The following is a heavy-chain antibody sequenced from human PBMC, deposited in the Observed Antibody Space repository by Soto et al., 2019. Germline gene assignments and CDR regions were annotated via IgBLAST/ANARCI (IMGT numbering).Heavy chain of an antibody. Sequence: GQLLESGGGMVQPGGSLRLSCAASGFTFSSFAMNWVRLPPGRGLEWVAAVTSSASSTHYADSVKGRFTISRDNSKKTLYLQMSRLRGDDTAVYYCAKGGAVLLDPFDVWGQGTMVTVSS. D-gene: IGHD1-26*01. CDR2: VTSSASST. V-gene: IGHV3-23*01. CDR1: GFTFSSFA. J-gene: IGHJ3*01. CDR3: AKGGAVLLDPFDV.